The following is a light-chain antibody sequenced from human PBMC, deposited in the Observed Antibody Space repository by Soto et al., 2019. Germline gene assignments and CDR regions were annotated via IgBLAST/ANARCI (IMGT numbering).Light chain of an antibody. Sequence: DIQMTQSQSSLSASVGDRVTITCRASQSITTYLNWYRQKPGKAPKLLIYAASSLQSGVPSRFSGSGSETEFSLSISSLQPEDFATYFCQQIYRAPLTFGGGTNVDSK. V-gene: IGKV1-39*01. CDR3: QQIYRAPLT. J-gene: IGKJ4*01. CDR1: QSITTY. CDR2: AAS.